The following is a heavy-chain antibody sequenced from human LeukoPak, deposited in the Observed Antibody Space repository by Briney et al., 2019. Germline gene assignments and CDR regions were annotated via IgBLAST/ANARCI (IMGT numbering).Heavy chain of an antibody. J-gene: IGHJ5*02. CDR2: IYPADSDT. CDR1: GYSFTSYW. V-gene: IGHV5-51*01. CDR3: ARQKLSLCSGGSCYSFDP. Sequence: GESLKISCKGSGYSFTSYWIGWVRQMPGKGLEWMGIIYPADSDTRYSPSFQGQVTISADKSISTAYLQWSSLKASDTAMYYCARQKLSLCSGGSCYSFDPWGQGTLVTVSS. D-gene: IGHD2-15*01.